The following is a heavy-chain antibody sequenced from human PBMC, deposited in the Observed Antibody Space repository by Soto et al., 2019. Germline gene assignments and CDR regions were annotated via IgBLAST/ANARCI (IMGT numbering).Heavy chain of an antibody. J-gene: IGHJ6*02. V-gene: IGHV4-30-4*01. CDR1: GGSISSGDYY. CDR2: ICYSGST. CDR3: ARDRVEGMDV. Sequence: ASETLSLTCTVSGGSISSGDYYWSWIRQPPGKGLEWIGYICYSGSTYYNPSLKSRVTISVDTSKNQFSLKLSSVTAADTAVYYCARDRVEGMDVWGQGTTVTVSS. D-gene: IGHD2-2*01.